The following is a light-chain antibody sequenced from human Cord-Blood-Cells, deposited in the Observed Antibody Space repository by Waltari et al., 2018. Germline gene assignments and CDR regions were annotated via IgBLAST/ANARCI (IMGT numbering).Light chain of an antibody. CDR1: QGISSW. J-gene: IGKJ4*01. CDR2: AAS. V-gene: IGKV1-12*01. Sequence: DIQTTQPPYYVSALVGDRVTNTCRASQGISSWLAWYQQKPGKAPKPRIYAASSLQSGVPSRFSGSGSGTDFTLTISSLQPEDFATYYCQQANSFPPTFGGGTKVEIK. CDR3: QQANSFPPT.